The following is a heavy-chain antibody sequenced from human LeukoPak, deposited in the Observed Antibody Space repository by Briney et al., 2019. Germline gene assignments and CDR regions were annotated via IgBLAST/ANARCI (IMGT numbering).Heavy chain of an antibody. CDR2: IKQDGSEK. CDR3: ASLCSGSYPDAFDI. D-gene: IGHD1-26*01. V-gene: IGHV3-7*01. Sequence: EGSLRLSCAASGFTFSSYWMSWVRQAPGKGLEWVANIKQDGSEKYYVDSVKGRFTISRDNAKNSLYLQMNSLRAEDTAVYYCASLCSGSYPDAFDIWGQGTMVTVSS. CDR1: GFTFSSYW. J-gene: IGHJ3*02.